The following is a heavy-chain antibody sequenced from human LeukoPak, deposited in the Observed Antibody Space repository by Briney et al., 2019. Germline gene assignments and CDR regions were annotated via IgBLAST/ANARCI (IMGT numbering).Heavy chain of an antibody. Sequence: GGSLRLSCAASGFTFTPYAMSWVRQAPGKGLEWVAGIGGVGDRTYYTNSVKGRFTISRDNSKDTLFLQMNSLKAEDTAVYYCAKASRQGAVASPLDYWGQGTLVTVSS. CDR1: GFTFTPYA. CDR2: IGGVGDRT. CDR3: AKASRQGAVASPLDY. D-gene: IGHD6-19*01. V-gene: IGHV3-23*01. J-gene: IGHJ4*02.